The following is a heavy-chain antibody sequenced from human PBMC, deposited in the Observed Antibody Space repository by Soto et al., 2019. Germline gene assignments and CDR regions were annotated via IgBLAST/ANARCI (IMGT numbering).Heavy chain of an antibody. J-gene: IGHJ4*02. CDR3: ARLGGYVSVGYYYLWDS. CDR1: DGSMNSDSSY. Sequence: QLQLQESGPGLVKPSETLSLTCRVSDGSMNSDSSYWGWIRQPPGKGLEWIGVINHSGSTYHNLSLKGRVTMSVDTSSTQCSLKLTFMTAADTAVYYCARLGGYVSVGYYYLWDSWGQGTLVTVSS. V-gene: IGHV4-39*01. CDR2: INHSGST. D-gene: IGHD3-22*01.